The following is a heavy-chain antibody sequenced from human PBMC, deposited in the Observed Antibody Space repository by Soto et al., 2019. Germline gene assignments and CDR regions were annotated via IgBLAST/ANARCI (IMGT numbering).Heavy chain of an antibody. CDR2: INSSGSST. J-gene: IGHJ6*03. V-gene: IGHV3-74*01. CDR1: GFTFSSYW. Sequence: GGSLRLSCAASGFTFSSYWMHWVRQAPGKGLVWDSRINSSGSSTYYADSVKGRFTISRDNAKNTLYLQMNSLRAEDTAVYYCAKEGRYYYYMDVWGKGTTVTVS. CDR3: AKEGRYYYYMDV.